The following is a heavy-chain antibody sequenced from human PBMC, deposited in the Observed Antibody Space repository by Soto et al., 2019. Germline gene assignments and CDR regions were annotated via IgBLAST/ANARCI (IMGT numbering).Heavy chain of an antibody. CDR1: GFTFSNAW. CDR3: TTVAYTGIPKPKYYYYGMDV. V-gene: IGHV3-15*07. CDR2: IKSKTDGGTT. J-gene: IGHJ6*02. Sequence: GGSLRLSCAASGFTFSNAWMNWVRQAPGKGLEWVGRIKSKTDGGTTDYAAPVKGRFTISRDDSKNTLYLQMNSLKTEDTAVYYCTTVAYTGIPKPKYYYYGMDVWGQGTTVTVSS. D-gene: IGHD3-10*01.